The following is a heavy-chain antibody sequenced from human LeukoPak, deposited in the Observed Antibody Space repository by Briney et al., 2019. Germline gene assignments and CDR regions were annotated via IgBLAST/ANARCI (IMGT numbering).Heavy chain of an antibody. D-gene: IGHD2-2*01. CDR1: GFTFSDYY. CDR3: ARDADIVVVPAAVGIDP. CDR2: VSYDGSNK. J-gene: IGHJ5*02. Sequence: GGSLRLSCAASGFTFSDYYMSWIRQAPGKGLEWVAVVSYDGSNKYYADSVRGRFTISRDTSKNTLYLQMNSLRAEDTAVYYCARDADIVVVPAAVGIDPWGQGTLVIVSS. V-gene: IGHV3-30-3*01.